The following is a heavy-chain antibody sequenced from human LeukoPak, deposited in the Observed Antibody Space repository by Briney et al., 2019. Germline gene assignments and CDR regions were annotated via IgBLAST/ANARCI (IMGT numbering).Heavy chain of an antibody. V-gene: IGHV4-59*12. CDR2: IYYNGST. D-gene: IGHD3-16*01. J-gene: IGHJ4*02. CDR1: GGSISSYC. CDR3: ARDLSGNYDYVRGSYSLCYFDY. Sequence: PSETLSLTCTVSGGSISSYCWSWIRQPPGKGLEWIGYIYYNGSTNYNPSLKSRVTISVDTSKNQFSLKLSSVTAADTAVYYCARDLSGNYDYVRGSYSLCYFDYWGQGTLVTVSS.